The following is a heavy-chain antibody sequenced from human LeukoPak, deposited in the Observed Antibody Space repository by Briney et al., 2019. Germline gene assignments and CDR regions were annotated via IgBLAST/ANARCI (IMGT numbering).Heavy chain of an antibody. J-gene: IGHJ4*02. Sequence: SETLSLTCTVSGGXISSYYCSWIRQPPGKGLEWIGYISYSGSTNYNPSLKSRVTIPVDTSKNQFSLKVSSVTAADTAVYYCARQGSIGIDYWGQGSLVTVSS. D-gene: IGHD3-10*01. CDR3: ARQGSIGIDY. CDR2: ISYSGST. V-gene: IGHV4-59*01. CDR1: GGXISSYY.